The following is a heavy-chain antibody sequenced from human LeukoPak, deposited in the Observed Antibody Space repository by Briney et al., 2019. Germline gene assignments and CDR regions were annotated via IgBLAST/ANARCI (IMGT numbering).Heavy chain of an antibody. CDR3: ARVEITTNYYYGMAV. Sequence: SETLSLTCTVSGGSISSYYWSWIRQPPGKGLEWIGYIYYSGSTNYNPSLKSRVTTSVDTSKNQFSLKLSSVTAADTAVYYCARVEITTNYYYGMAVWGQGTTVTVSS. CDR1: GGSISSYY. CDR2: IYYSGST. V-gene: IGHV4-59*01. J-gene: IGHJ6*02. D-gene: IGHD4-4*01.